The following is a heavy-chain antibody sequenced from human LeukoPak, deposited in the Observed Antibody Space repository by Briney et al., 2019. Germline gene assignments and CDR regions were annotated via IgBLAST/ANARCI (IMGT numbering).Heavy chain of an antibody. V-gene: IGHV4-59*08. CDR1: GGSISSYY. D-gene: IGHD3-22*01. CDR2: IYYSGST. Sequence: PSETLSLTCTVSGGSISSYYWSWIRQPPGKGLEWIGYIYYSGSTNYNPSLKSRVTISVDTSKNQFSLKLSSVTAADTAVYYCASSYYYDSSGFQWFYWGRGTLVTVSS. CDR3: ASSYYYDSSGFQWFY. J-gene: IGHJ4*02.